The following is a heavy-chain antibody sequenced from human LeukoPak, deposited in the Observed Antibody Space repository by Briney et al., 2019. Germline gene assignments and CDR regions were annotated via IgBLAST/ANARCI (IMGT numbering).Heavy chain of an antibody. CDR1: GGSISSSSYY. V-gene: IGHV4-39*01. J-gene: IGHJ4*02. Sequence: SETLSLTCTVSGGSISSSSYYWGWIRQPPGKGLEWIGSIYYSGSTYYNPSLKSRVTISVDTSKNQFSLKLSSVTAADTAVYYCAKRCSGYYLSPVCYWGQGTLVTVSS. CDR2: IYYSGST. D-gene: IGHD3-22*01. CDR3: AKRCSGYYLSPVCY.